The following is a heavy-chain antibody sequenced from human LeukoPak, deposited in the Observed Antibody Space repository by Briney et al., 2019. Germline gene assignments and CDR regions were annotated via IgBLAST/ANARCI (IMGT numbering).Heavy chain of an antibody. J-gene: IGHJ5*02. CDR3: ARGGPIIVVVPAAPTNNWFDP. CDR1: GYTFTSYG. D-gene: IGHD2-2*01. CDR2: ISAYNGNT. Sequence: ASVNVSCKASGYTFTSYGISWVRQAPGQGLEWMGWISAYNGNTNYAQKLQGRVTMTTDTSTSTAYMELRSLRSDDTAVYYCARGGPIIVVVPAAPTNNWFDPWGQGTLVTVSS. V-gene: IGHV1-18*04.